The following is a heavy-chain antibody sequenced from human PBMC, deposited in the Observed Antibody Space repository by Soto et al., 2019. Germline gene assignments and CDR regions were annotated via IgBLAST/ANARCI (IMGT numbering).Heavy chain of an antibody. CDR2: ISGSGVST. CDR1: GFPFSSYA. J-gene: IGHJ4*02. CDR3: AKSPGMYYYDSSGYYHYDY. D-gene: IGHD3-22*01. Sequence: EVQLLESGGGLAQPGGSLRLSCAASGFPFSSYAMSWVRQAPGKGLEWVSAISGSGVSTYYADSVKGRFTISRDNSKNTLYLKMNSLRAEDTAVYYCAKSPGMYYYDSSGYYHYDYWGQGTLVTVSS. V-gene: IGHV3-23*01.